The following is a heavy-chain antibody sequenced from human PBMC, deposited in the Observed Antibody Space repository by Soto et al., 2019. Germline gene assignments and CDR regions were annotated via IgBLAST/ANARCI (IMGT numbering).Heavy chain of an antibody. J-gene: IGHJ4*02. CDR3: ARDPTGTADY. CDR2: INPSGGST. CDR1: GYTFTSDY. Sequence: ASVKVSCTASGYTFTSDYMHWVRQAPGQGLEWMGIINPSGGSTSYAQKFQGRVTMTRDTSTSTVYMELSSLRSEDTAVYYCARDPTGTADYWGQGTLVTVSS. V-gene: IGHV1-46*01. D-gene: IGHD6-13*01.